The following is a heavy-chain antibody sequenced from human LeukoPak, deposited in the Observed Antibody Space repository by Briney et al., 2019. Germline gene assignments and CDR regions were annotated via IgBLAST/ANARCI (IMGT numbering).Heavy chain of an antibody. D-gene: IGHD1-1*01. V-gene: IGHV1-2*02. CDR3: ARESRDTAWSLDL. CDR2: INPNSGGT. CDR1: GFTFSGYY. J-gene: IGHJ4*02. Sequence: ASVKVSSKASGFTFSGYYMHWVRQAPGQGFEWMGWINPNSGGTNFAQKFQGRVTMTRDTSTNTVYMELSSLGSDDTAVYYCARESRDTAWSLDLWGQGTLVTVSS.